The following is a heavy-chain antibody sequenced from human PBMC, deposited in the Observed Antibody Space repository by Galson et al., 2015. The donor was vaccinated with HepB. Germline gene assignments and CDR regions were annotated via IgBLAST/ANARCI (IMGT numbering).Heavy chain of an antibody. CDR1: GYTFTGYY. Sequence: SGYTFTGYYMHWVRQAPGQGLEWMGWINPNSGGTNYAQKFQGRVTMTRDTSISTAYMELSRLRSDDTAVYYCARTKAGMGWFDPWGQGTLVTVSS. CDR3: ARTKAGMGWFDP. D-gene: IGHD6-19*01. CDR2: INPNSGGT. J-gene: IGHJ5*02. V-gene: IGHV1-2*02.